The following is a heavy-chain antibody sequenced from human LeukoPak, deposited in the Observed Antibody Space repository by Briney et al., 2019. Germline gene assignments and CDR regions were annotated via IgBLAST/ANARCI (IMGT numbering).Heavy chain of an antibody. D-gene: IGHD2-2*01. V-gene: IGHV3-30-3*01. CDR2: ISYDGSNK. J-gene: IGHJ4*02. CDR3: SRREGYCSSTSCHSLDY. CDR1: GFTFSSYA. Sequence: GGSLRLSCAASGFTFSSYAMRWVRQAPGKGLEWVAVISYDGSNKYYADSVKGRFTISRDNSKNTLYLQMNSLRAEDTAVYYCSRREGYCSSTSCHSLDYWGQGTLVTVSS.